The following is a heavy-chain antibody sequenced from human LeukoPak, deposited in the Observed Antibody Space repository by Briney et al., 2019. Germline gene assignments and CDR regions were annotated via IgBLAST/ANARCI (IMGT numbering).Heavy chain of an antibody. V-gene: IGHV4-30-4*01. CDR2: IYSTGST. D-gene: IGHD4-17*01. CDR3: ARFKYGDYALFDY. Sequence: PSETLSLTCTVSGGSISGDDYFWSWIRQPPGKGLEWMGYIYSTGSTYYTPSLKSRLTLSLDTSKNQFSLKLSSVTAADTAVYYCARFKYGDYALFDYWGQGSLVTVSS. J-gene: IGHJ4*02. CDR1: GGSISGDDYF.